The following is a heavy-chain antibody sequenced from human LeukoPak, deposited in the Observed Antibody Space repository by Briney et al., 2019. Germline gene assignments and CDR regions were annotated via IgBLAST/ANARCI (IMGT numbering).Heavy chain of an antibody. D-gene: IGHD6-19*01. CDR3: ARVSQWPTGFDY. V-gene: IGHV4-59*07. CDR1: GGSISTYY. Sequence: SDTLSLTCTVSGGSISTYYGSCIRQPPGGGLEGIGYIYYSGSTKYQPSLKSRVTISVETSKNQFSLKVSSVTATDTAVYYCARVSQWPTGFDYWGQGTLVTVSS. J-gene: IGHJ4*02. CDR2: IYYSGST.